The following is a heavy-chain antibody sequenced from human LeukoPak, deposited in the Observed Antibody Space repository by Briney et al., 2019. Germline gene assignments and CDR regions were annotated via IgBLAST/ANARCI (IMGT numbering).Heavy chain of an antibody. CDR3: ARTGSGSPPFDY. J-gene: IGHJ4*02. V-gene: IGHV1-69*02. D-gene: IGHD3-10*01. Sequence: SVKVSCKASGGTFSSYTISWVRQAPGQGLEWMGRIIPILGIANYAQKFQGRVTITADKSTSTAYMELSSLRSEDAAVYYCARTGSGSPPFDYWGQGTLVTVSS. CDR1: GGTFSSYT. CDR2: IIPILGIA.